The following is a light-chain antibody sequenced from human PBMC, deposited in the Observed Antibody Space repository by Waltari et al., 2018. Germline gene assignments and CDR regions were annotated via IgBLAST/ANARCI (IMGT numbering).Light chain of an antibody. CDR2: QDK. V-gene: IGLV3-1*01. CDR1: KLGNQF. J-gene: IGLJ1*01. Sequence: SYELTQSPSVSVSPGQTATITCSAAKLGNQFTSWYQQKPGQPPVLLICQDKRRPSGIPERFSGSTSGNTATLTISGTLPVDEADYYCQAWDSSTPVFGSGTKVTVL. CDR3: QAWDSSTPV.